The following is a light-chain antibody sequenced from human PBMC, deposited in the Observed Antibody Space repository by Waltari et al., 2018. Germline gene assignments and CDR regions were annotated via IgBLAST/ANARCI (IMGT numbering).Light chain of an antibody. Sequence: EIKTTPTPSTLSVSLGDRVTITYRASQSTSSWLARYQQKPGKAPNLLIYEASTLYRGVPSRFSGSGSGTEFTLTISSLQPDYFATYFCQQYIIYPWTFRHGTKVEIK. J-gene: IGKJ1*01. CDR1: QSTSSW. CDR3: QQYIIYPWT. CDR2: EAS. V-gene: IGKV1-5*03.